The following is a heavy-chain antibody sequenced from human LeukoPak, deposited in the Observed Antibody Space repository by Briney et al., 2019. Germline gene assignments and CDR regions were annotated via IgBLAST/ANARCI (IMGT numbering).Heavy chain of an antibody. Sequence: GGSLRLSCAASGFTFSSYAMSWVRQAPGKGLEWVSAISGSGGSTYYADSVKGRFTISRDNSKNTLYLQMNSLRAEDTAVYYCAKDLGGPQRVMATLSGWDYWGQGTLVTVSS. D-gene: IGHD3-16*01. CDR1: GFTFSSYA. J-gene: IGHJ4*02. CDR3: AKDLGGPQRVMATLSGWDY. CDR2: ISGSGGST. V-gene: IGHV3-23*01.